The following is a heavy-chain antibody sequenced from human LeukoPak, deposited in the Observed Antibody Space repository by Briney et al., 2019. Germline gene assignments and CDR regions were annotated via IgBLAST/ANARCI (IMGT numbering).Heavy chain of an antibody. D-gene: IGHD2-8*01. Sequence: GASVKVSCKASGYTFTGYYMHWVRQAPGQGLEWMGRINPNSGGTNYAQKFQGRVTMTRDTSISTAYMELSRLRSDDTAVYYCARVSYCTNGVWYLWSFDYWGQGTLVTVSS. J-gene: IGHJ4*02. V-gene: IGHV1-2*06. CDR1: GYTFTGYY. CDR2: INPNSGGT. CDR3: ARVSYCTNGVWYLWSFDY.